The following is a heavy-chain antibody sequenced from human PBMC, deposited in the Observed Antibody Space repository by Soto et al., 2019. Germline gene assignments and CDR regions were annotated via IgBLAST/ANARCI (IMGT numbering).Heavy chain of an antibody. CDR2: ISGSGGST. J-gene: IGHJ3*02. V-gene: IGHV3-23*01. D-gene: IGHD3-3*01. CDR1: GFTFSSYA. CDR3: ARLDYDFWSGYSGAFDI. Sequence: GGSLRLSCAASGFTFSSYAMSWVRQAPGKGLEWVSAISGSGGSTYYADSVKGRFTISRDNSKNTLYLQMNSLRAEDTAVYYCARLDYDFWSGYSGAFDIWGQGTMVTVSS.